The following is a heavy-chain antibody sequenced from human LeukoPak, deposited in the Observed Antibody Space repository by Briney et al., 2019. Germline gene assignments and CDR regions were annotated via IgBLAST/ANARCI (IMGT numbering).Heavy chain of an antibody. Sequence: GASVKVSCKASGYTFTSYGISWVRQMPGKGLEWMGMIYPGDSDTKYSPSFQGRVSISVDMSSDSAYLEWSSLRSADTAMYYCARGGVTFFEVVIWAYENWGQGSLITVSS. CDR3: ARGGVTFFEVVIWAYEN. CDR2: IYPGDSDT. D-gene: IGHD3-3*01. CDR1: GYTFTSYG. J-gene: IGHJ4*02. V-gene: IGHV5-51*01.